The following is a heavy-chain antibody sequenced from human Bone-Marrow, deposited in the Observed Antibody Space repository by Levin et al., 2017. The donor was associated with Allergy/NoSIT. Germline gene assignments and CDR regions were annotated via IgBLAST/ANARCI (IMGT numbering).Heavy chain of an antibody. J-gene: IGHJ5*02. CDR2: ISWNSGSI. V-gene: IGHV3-9*01. Sequence: SCAASGFTFDDYAMHWVRQAPGKGLEWVSGISWNSGSIGYADSVKGRFTISRDNAKNSLYLQMNSLRAEDTALYYCAKGKEGQLLYFNWFDPWGQGTLVTVSS. CDR1: GFTFDDYA. CDR3: AKGKEGQLLYFNWFDP. D-gene: IGHD2-2*02.